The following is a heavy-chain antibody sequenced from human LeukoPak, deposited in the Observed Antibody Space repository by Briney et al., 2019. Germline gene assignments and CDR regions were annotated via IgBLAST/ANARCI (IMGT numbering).Heavy chain of an antibody. CDR1: GGSISSGGYS. CDR3: ARKYSSGSYPFD. CDR2: IYHSGST. J-gene: IGHJ4*02. V-gene: IGHV4-30-2*01. D-gene: IGHD6-19*01. Sequence: PSQTLSLTCAVSGGSISSGGYSWSWIRQPPGKGLEWIGYIYHSGSTYYNPSLKSRVTISVDRSKNQFSLKLSSVTAADTAVYYCARKYSSGSYPFDWGQGTLVTVSS.